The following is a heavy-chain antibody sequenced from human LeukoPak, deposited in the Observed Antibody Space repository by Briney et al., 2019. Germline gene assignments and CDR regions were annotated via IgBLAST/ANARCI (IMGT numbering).Heavy chain of an antibody. V-gene: IGHV6-1*01. Sequence: SQTLAITCAISGDSVSSNSSVWNWLRQSPSRGLEWLGRTYYRSTWFNDYAGSVKSRITINPDTSRNQFSLQLKSVTPEDTAVYYCARGRGLIFPLDNWGQGTLVTVSS. CDR1: GDSVSSNSSV. J-gene: IGHJ4*02. D-gene: IGHD2/OR15-2a*01. CDR3: ARGRGLIFPLDN. CDR2: TYYRSTWFN.